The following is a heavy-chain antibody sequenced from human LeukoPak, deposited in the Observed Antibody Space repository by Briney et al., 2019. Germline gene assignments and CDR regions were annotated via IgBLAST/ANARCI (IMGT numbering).Heavy chain of an antibody. Sequence: PGGSLRLSCAASVFTFSSFAMSWVRQAPGEGLEWVSGIGGSGVSTYYADSVKGRFTISRDNSKNTLYLQMNSLRDEDTATYYCAKDVVGIRGVRGGFDYWGQGTLVTVSS. V-gene: IGHV3-23*01. D-gene: IGHD3-10*01. CDR1: VFTFSSFA. CDR3: AKDVVGIRGVRGGFDY. CDR2: IGGSGVST. J-gene: IGHJ4*02.